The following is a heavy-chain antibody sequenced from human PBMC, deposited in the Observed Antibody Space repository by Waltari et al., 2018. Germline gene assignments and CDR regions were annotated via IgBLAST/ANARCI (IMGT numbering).Heavy chain of an antibody. CDR1: GFPFSRPW. Sequence: EVQPVESGGGLVQPGGSLRLSGSAPGFPFSRPWMRWVGQDPGKGLEWVAKIKEDGSEKDYVDSVKGRFTISRDNAKNSLYLQMDSLRAEDTAVYYCATMGVGRFDYWGQGTLVTVSS. D-gene: IGHD2-8*01. CDR3: ATMGVGRFDY. J-gene: IGHJ4*02. CDR2: IKEDGSEK. V-gene: IGHV3-7*02.